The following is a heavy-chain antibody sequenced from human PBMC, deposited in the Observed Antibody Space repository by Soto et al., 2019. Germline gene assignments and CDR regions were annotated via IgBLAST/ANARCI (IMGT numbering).Heavy chain of an antibody. Sequence: GGSLRLSCAASGFTFSDYYMSWIRQAPGKGLEWVSYISSSGSTIYYADSVKGRFTISRDNAKNSLYLQMNSLRAEDTAVYYCARDMTAPHPRPVDYWGQGTLVTVSS. J-gene: IGHJ4*02. D-gene: IGHD5-18*01. V-gene: IGHV3-11*01. CDR3: ARDMTAPHPRPVDY. CDR1: GFTFSDYY. CDR2: ISSSGSTI.